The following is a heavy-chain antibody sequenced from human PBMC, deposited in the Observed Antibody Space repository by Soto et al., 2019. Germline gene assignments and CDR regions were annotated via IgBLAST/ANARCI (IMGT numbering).Heavy chain of an antibody. V-gene: IGHV3-23*01. D-gene: IGHD1-7*01. CDR2: MSGSSSTT. CDR1: GLTFSNYA. J-gene: IGHJ4*02. Sequence: EVRLLESGGGLVKPGGSLRLSCATSGLTFSNYAMSWVRQAPGGGLESVSSMSGSSSTTYYADSVKGRFTISRDRSKNTLYLQMSSLRAEDTALYYCAKNQERELPRVIDFWGQGTLVTVSS. CDR3: AKNQERELPRVIDF.